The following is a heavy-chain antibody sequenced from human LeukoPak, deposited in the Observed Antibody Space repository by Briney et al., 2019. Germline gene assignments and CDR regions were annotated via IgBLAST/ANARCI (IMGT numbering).Heavy chain of an antibody. V-gene: IGHV4-39*01. CDR3: ARPRLFNHYDFWSGYYGGFDY. Sequence: SETLSLTCTVSGGSISSSSYYWGWIRQPPGKGLEWIGSIYYSGSTYYNPSLKSRVTISVDTSKNQFSLKLSSVTAADTAVYYCARPRLFNHYDFWSGYYGGFDYWGQGTLVTVSS. CDR2: IYYSGST. CDR1: GGSISSSSYY. J-gene: IGHJ4*02. D-gene: IGHD3-3*01.